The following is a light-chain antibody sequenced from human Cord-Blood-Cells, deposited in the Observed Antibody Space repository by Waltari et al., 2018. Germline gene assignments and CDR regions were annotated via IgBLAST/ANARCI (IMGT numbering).Light chain of an antibody. J-gene: IGKJ3*01. CDR2: WAS. CDR1: QSVLYSSNNKNY. V-gene: IGKV4-1*01. CDR3: QQYYSTPT. Sequence: DIVMTQSPDSLAVSLGERATINCKSSQSVLYSSNNKNYLAWYQQKPGQPPKLLSYWASTLESGVPDRFSGSGSGTDFTLTISILQAEDVAVYYCQQYYSTPTFGPGTKVDIK.